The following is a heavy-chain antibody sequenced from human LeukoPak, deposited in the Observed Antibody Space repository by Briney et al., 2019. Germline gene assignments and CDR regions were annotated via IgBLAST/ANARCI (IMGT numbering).Heavy chain of an antibody. CDR3: ARGPRRGYSGYDSTPRYGMDV. Sequence: SETLSLTCAVYGGSFSGYYWSWIRQPPGKGLEWIGEINHSGSTNYNPSLNSRVTISVDTSKNQFSLKLSSVTAADTAVYYCARGPRRGYSGYDSTPRYGMDVWGKGTTVTVSS. CDR2: INHSGST. V-gene: IGHV4-34*01. CDR1: GGSFSGYY. J-gene: IGHJ6*04. D-gene: IGHD5-12*01.